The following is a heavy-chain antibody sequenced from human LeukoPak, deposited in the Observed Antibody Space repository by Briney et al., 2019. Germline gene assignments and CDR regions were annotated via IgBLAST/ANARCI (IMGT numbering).Heavy chain of an antibody. CDR3: AKVAITMIVVGGRYFDY. J-gene: IGHJ4*02. D-gene: IGHD3-22*01. V-gene: IGHV3-21*04. CDR2: ISSSSSYI. CDR1: GFTFSSYS. Sequence: GGSLRLSCAASGFTFSSYSMNWVRQAPGKGLEWVSSISSSSSYIYYADSVKGRFTISRDNSKNTLYLQMNSLRAEDTAVYYCAKVAITMIVVGGRYFDYWGQGTLVTVSS.